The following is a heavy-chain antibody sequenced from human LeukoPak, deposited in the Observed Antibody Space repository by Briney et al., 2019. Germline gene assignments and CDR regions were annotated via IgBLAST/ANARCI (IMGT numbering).Heavy chain of an antibody. CDR3: ARGYYDYVYYYGMDV. J-gene: IGHJ6*02. CDR2: INPSGGST. CDR1: GYTFTSYY. Sequence: ASVKVSCKASGYTFTSYYMHWVRQAPGQGLEWMGIINPSGGSTSYAQKFQGGVTMTRDTSTSTVYMELSSLRSEDTAVYYCARGYYDYVYYYGMDVWGQGTTVTVSS. V-gene: IGHV1-46*01. D-gene: IGHD3-16*01.